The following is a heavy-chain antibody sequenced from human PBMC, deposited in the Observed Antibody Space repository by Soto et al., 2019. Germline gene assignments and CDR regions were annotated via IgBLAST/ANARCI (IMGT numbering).Heavy chain of an antibody. CDR2: IWYDGSNK. J-gene: IGHJ6*02. V-gene: IGHV3-33*01. Sequence: QVQLVESGGGVVQPGRSLSLSCAASGFTFSSYGMHWVRQAPGKGLEWGAVIWYDGSNKYYADSVKGRFTISRDNSKNTLYLQMNRLRAEDTAVYYCARDRVAVAGSYGMDVWGQGTTVTASS. D-gene: IGHD6-19*01. CDR3: ARDRVAVAGSYGMDV. CDR1: GFTFSSYG.